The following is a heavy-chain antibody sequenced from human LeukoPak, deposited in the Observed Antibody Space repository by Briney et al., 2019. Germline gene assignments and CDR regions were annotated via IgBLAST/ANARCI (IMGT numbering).Heavy chain of an antibody. V-gene: IGHV3-48*04. CDR2: ISSSSSTI. Sequence: HAGGSLRLSCAASGFTFISYSMNWVRQAPGKGLEWVSYISSSSSTIYYADSVKGRFTISRDNAKNSLYLQMNSLRAEDTAVYYCAREGDYDFWTSSGAFDIWGQGTMVTVSS. CDR1: GFTFISYS. D-gene: IGHD3-3*01. J-gene: IGHJ3*02. CDR3: AREGDYDFWTSSGAFDI.